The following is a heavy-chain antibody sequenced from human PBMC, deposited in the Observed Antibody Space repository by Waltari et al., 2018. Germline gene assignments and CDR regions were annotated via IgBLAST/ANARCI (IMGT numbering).Heavy chain of an antibody. V-gene: IGHV4-31*03. CDR3: ARGVVVVVAATPAFDI. D-gene: IGHD2-15*01. J-gene: IGHJ3*02. CDR2: IYYSGST. CDR1: GGSISSGGYY. Sequence: QVQLQESGPGLVKPSQTLSLTCTVSGGSISSGGYYWSWIRQHPGKGLEWIGYIYYSGSTHYNPSLKSRVTISVDTSKNQFSLKLSSVTAANTAVYYCARGVVVVVAATPAFDIWGQGTMVTVSS.